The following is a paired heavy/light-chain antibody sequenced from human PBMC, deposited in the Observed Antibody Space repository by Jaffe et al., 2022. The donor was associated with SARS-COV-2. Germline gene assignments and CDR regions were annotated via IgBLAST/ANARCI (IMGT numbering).Light chain of an antibody. Sequence: EIVLTQSPATLSLSPGERATLSCRASQSVSSYLAWYQQKPGQAPRLLIYDASNRATGIPARFSGSGSGTDFTLTISSLEPEDFAVYYCQQRSNWPPELTFGGGTKVEIK. CDR3: QQRSNWPPELT. J-gene: IGKJ4*01. CDR1: QSVSSY. V-gene: IGKV3-11*01. CDR2: DAS.
Heavy chain of an antibody. CDR3: ARGDLYDILTGLYYYYGMDV. Sequence: QVQLQESGPGLVKPSETLSLTCTVSGGSISSYYWSWIRQPPGKGLEWIGYIYYSGSTNYNPSLKSRVTISVDTSKNQFSLKLSSVTAADTAVYYCARGDLYDILTGLYYYYGMDVWGQGTTVTVSS. CDR2: IYYSGST. CDR1: GGSISSYY. V-gene: IGHV4-59*01. J-gene: IGHJ6*02. D-gene: IGHD3-9*01.